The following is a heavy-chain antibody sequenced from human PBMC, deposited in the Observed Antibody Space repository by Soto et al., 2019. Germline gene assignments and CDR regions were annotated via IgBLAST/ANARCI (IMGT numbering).Heavy chain of an antibody. CDR3: ARKNGVSRGSFYYSGLDV. J-gene: IGHJ6*02. V-gene: IGHV4-31*03. Sequence: QMHLQESGPGLVKPSQTLSLTCTVSGGSISSGGYYWSWIRQLPGKGLEWMGYIYRSGNAYYNTSLVSRLTISVDTSKNQFALKLSSVTSADTSVYYCARKNGVSRGSFYYSGLDVGGHGTTVTVSS. D-gene: IGHD3-10*01. CDR1: GGSISSGGYY. CDR2: IYRSGNA.